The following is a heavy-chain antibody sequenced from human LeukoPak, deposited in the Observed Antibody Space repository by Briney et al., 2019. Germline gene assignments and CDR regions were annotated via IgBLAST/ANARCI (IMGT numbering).Heavy chain of an antibody. CDR1: GFTFSSYG. CDR3: ARDSVVVPAAIGAYYYYYYGMDV. CDR2: IWYDGSNK. J-gene: IGHJ6*02. Sequence: GGSLRLSCAASGFTFSSYGMHWVRQAPGKGLEWVAVIWYDGSNKYYADSVKGRFTISRDNSENTLYLQMNSLRAEDTAVYYCARDSVVVPAAIGAYYYYYYGMDVWGQGTTVTVSS. V-gene: IGHV3-33*01. D-gene: IGHD2-2*02.